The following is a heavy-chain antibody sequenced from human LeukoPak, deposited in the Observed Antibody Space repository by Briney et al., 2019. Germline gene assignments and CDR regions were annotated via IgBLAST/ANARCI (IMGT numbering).Heavy chain of an antibody. V-gene: IGHV3-9*01. Sequence: PGGSLRLSCAASGFTFDDYAMHWVRHAPGKGLEWVSGISWNSGSIDYADSVKGRFTISRDNSKNTLFLQMNSLRAEDTAVYYCAKDHSSGWPYCFPYWGQGTLVTVSS. CDR3: AKDHSSGWPYCFPY. CDR2: ISWNSGSI. D-gene: IGHD6-19*01. J-gene: IGHJ4*02. CDR1: GFTFDDYA.